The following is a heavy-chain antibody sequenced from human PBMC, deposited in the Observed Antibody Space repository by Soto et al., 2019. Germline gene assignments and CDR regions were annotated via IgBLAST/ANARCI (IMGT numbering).Heavy chain of an antibody. J-gene: IGHJ4*02. CDR3: ARNRVGISWYADY. CDR2: IYHSGST. Sequence: QLQLQESGSGLVKPSETLSLTCSVSGGSISSGGYSWSWMRQPPGKGLEWIGYIYHSGSTHYNPSLTSRVTISVDRSKNQFSLKLTSVTAADTAVYYCARNRVGISWYADYWGRGTRVTVSS. V-gene: IGHV4-30-2*01. D-gene: IGHD6-13*01. CDR1: GGSISSGGYS.